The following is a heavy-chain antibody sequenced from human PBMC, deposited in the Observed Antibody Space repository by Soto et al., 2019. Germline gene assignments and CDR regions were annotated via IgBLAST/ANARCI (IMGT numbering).Heavy chain of an antibody. CDR1: GGSVSGYY. CDR3: ATRITVFGLLIPPFDP. CDR2: INHTGGT. J-gene: IGHJ5*02. D-gene: IGHD3-3*01. Sequence: KSSETLSLTCAVYGGSVSGYYWNWIRQPPGKGLEWIGEINHTGGTHYNPSLKSRVTMSVDTSKNQFSLRLSSVTAADTAIYYCATRITVFGLLIPPFDPWGQGTQVTV. V-gene: IGHV4-34*01.